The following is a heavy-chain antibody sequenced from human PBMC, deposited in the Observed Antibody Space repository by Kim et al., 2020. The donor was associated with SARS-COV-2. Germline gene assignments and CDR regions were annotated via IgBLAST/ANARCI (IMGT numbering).Heavy chain of an antibody. CDR3: ASLGSSWEYNWFDP. CDR1: GGSISSYY. D-gene: IGHD6-13*01. CDR2: IYYSGST. V-gene: IGHV4-59*01. Sequence: SETLSLTCTVSGGSISSYYWSWIRQPPGKGLEWIGYIYYSGSTNYNPSLKSRVTISVDTSKNQFSLKLSSVTAADTAVYYCASLGSSWEYNWFDPWGQGTLVTVSS. J-gene: IGHJ5*02.